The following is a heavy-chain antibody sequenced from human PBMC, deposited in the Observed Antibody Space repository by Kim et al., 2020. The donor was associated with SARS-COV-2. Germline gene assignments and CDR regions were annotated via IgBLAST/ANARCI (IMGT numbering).Heavy chain of an antibody. CDR1: GFTFSSYA. CDR2: ISYDGSNN. Sequence: GGSLRLSCAASGFTFSSYAMHWVRQAPGKGLEWVAVISYDGSNNYYADSVKGRFTISRDNSTNTLYLQMNSLRAEDTAVDYCASPRSLYYYDRTFDYWGQGTLVTVSS. V-gene: IGHV3-30*04. CDR3: ASPRSLYYYDRTFDY. J-gene: IGHJ4*02. D-gene: IGHD3-22*01.